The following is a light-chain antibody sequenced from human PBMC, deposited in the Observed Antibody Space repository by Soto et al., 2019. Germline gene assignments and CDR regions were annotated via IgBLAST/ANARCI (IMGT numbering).Light chain of an antibody. J-gene: IGLJ2*01. CDR3: SSYAGSDNVI. CDR1: SSDVGGFDY. CDR2: EVN. Sequence: QSVLTQPPSASGSPGQSGTISCTGTSSDVGGFDYVSWYQQHPGKAPKLMIFEVNKWPSGVPDRFSGSKSGNTASLTVSGLQADDEGDYHCSSYAGSDNVIFGGGTKLTVL. V-gene: IGLV2-8*01.